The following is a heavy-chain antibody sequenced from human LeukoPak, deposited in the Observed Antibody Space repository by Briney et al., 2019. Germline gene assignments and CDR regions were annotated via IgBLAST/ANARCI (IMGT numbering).Heavy chain of an antibody. CDR2: ISSSSSTI. CDR3: ARDGRDYADYWLFDP. CDR1: GFTFSSYS. V-gene: IGHV3-48*01. J-gene: IGHJ5*02. D-gene: IGHD4-17*01. Sequence: GGSLRLSCAASGFTFSSYSMNWVRQAPGKGLEWVSYISSSSSTIYYADSVKGRFTISRDNAKNSLYLQMNSLRAEDTAVYYCARDGRDYADYWLFDPWGQGTLVTVSS.